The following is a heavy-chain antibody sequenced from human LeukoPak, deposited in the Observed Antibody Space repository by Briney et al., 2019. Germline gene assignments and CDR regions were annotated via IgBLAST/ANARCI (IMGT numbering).Heavy chain of an antibody. Sequence: GGSLRLSCAASGFIFRSYWMSWVRQAPGKGLEWVANIQQDGSVQYYVDSVEGLFTISRDNSKNSLYLQMNSLSAEDTAVYYCATHDVLTGYPYFDFWGQGTLVAVSS. CDR1: GFIFRSYW. D-gene: IGHD3-9*01. V-gene: IGHV3-7*01. CDR2: IQQDGSVQ. CDR3: ATHDVLTGYPYFDF. J-gene: IGHJ4*02.